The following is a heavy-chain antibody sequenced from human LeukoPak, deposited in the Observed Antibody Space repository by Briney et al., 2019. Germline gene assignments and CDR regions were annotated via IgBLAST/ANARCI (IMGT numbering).Heavy chain of an antibody. V-gene: IGHV3-23*01. J-gene: IGHJ4*02. D-gene: IGHD3-22*01. CDR3: AKLGGYYDNSASRYFDY. Sequence: GGSLRPSCAASGFTFTNYAMTWVRQAPGKGLEGVSAIGLRSGSTYYADSVKGRFTISRDNSKNTVYLQMNSLRADDTAVYYCAKLGGYYDNSASRYFDYWGQGTLVTVSS. CDR2: IGLRSGST. CDR1: GFTFTNYA.